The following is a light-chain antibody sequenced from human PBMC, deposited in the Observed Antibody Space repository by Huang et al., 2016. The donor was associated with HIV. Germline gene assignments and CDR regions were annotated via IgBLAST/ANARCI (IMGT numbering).Light chain of an antibody. V-gene: IGKV1-5*03. CDR1: HRISSW. Sequence: DIQMTQSPSTLSAFVGDRVTITCWTSHRISSWVAWYQQKPGKAPNLLISKASNLESGVPSRFSGNGSGTEFTLTISGLQPDDLATYYCQQQWTFGQGTKVEI. J-gene: IGKJ1*01. CDR2: KAS. CDR3: QQQWT.